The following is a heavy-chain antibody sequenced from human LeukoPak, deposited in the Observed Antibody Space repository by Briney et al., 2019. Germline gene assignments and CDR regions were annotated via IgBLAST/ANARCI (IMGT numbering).Heavy chain of an antibody. D-gene: IGHD1-14*01. CDR2: IYYSGST. Sequence: PSETLSLTCTVSGGSISSGGYYWSWIRQHPGKGLEWIGYIYYSGSTYYNPSLKSRVTISVDTSKNQFSLKLSSVTAADTAVYYCARDRRKGAFDIWGQGTMVTVSS. V-gene: IGHV4-31*03. CDR1: GGSISSGGYY. CDR3: ARDRRKGAFDI. J-gene: IGHJ3*02.